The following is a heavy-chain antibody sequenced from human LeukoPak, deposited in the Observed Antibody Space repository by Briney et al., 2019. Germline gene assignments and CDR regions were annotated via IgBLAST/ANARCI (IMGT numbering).Heavy chain of an antibody. J-gene: IGHJ4*02. Sequence: SVKVSCKASGGTFSSYTISWVRQAPGQGLEWMGRIIPILGIANYAQKFQGRVTITADKSTSTAYMELSSLRSEDTAVYYCARPLGYDSSGYFDYCGQGTLVTVSP. CDR1: GGTFSSYT. D-gene: IGHD3-22*01. CDR2: IIPILGIA. CDR3: ARPLGYDSSGYFDY. V-gene: IGHV1-69*02.